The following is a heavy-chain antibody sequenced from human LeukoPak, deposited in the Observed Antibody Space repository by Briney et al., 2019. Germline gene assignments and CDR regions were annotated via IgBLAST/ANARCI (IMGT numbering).Heavy chain of an antibody. CDR3: ARVQYYYDSSGYYEYYYYYYMDV. CDR1: GYTFTSYG. J-gene: IGHJ6*03. CDR2: ISAYNGNT. D-gene: IGHD3-22*01. V-gene: IGHV1-18*01. Sequence: ASVKVSCKASGYTFTSYGISWVRQAPGQGLEWMGWISAYNGNTNYAQKLQGRVTMTTDPSTSTAYMELRSLRSDDTAVYYCARVQYYYDSSGYYEYYYYYYMDVWGKGTTVTVSS.